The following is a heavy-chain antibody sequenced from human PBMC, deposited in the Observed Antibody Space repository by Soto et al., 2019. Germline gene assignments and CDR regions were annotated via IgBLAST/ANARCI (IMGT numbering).Heavy chain of an antibody. J-gene: IGHJ4*02. V-gene: IGHV3-30-3*01. Sequence: QVQLVESGGGVVQPGRSLRLSCEASGFTFSSYAMHWVRQAPGKGLEWVAVISYDGSNKYYADSVKGRFTISRDNSKNTLYLQMNSLRAEDTAVYYCARDWHGDATYYFDYLGQGTLVTVSS. CDR1: GFTFSSYA. CDR2: ISYDGSNK. CDR3: ARDWHGDATYYFDY. D-gene: IGHD4-17*01.